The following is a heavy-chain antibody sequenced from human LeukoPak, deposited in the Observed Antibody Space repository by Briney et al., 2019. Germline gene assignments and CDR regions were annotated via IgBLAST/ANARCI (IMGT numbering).Heavy chain of an antibody. CDR2: IYYSGST. V-gene: IGHV4-39*01. Sequence: SETLSLTCTVSGGSISSSSYYWGWIRQPPGKGLEWIGSIYYSGSTYYNPSLKSRVTISVDTSKNQFSLKLSSVTAADTAVYYCAXGEFEGITGTPRGQWFDPWGQGTLVTVSS. J-gene: IGHJ5*02. D-gene: IGHD1-20*01. CDR3: AXGEFEGITGTPRGQWFDP. CDR1: GGSISSSSYY.